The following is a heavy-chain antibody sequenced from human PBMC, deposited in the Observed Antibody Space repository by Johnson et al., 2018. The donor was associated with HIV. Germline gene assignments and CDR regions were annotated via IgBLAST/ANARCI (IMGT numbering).Heavy chain of an antibody. CDR3: TRDAKLRPLDGPDDAFDI. D-gene: IGHD2-2*03. V-gene: IGHV3-15*01. Sequence: VQLVESGGGLVKPGGSLRLSCAASGFTFSNVWMSWVRQAPGKGLEWVGRIKSKTDGGTTDYAAPVKGRFTISRDDSKNTLYLQMNSLKTEDTAVYYCTRDAKLRPLDGPDDAFDIWGQGTMVTVSS. J-gene: IGHJ3*02. CDR2: IKSKTDGGTT. CDR1: GFTFSNVW.